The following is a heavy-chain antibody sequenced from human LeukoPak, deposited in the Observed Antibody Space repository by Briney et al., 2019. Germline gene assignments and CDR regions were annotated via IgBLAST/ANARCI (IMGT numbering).Heavy chain of an antibody. V-gene: IGHV1-69*06. J-gene: IGHJ4*02. CDR3: AGSYNTYYAQDY. D-gene: IGHD1-14*01. CDR2: IIPISGTA. CDR1: GGTFSSYA. Sequence: ASVKVSCKASGGTFSSYAISWVRQAPGQGPEWIGGIIPISGTAKYAQKLQGRVMISADMSTGTAYMELSSLSSEDTAVYYCAGSYNTYYAQDYWGQGALVTVSS.